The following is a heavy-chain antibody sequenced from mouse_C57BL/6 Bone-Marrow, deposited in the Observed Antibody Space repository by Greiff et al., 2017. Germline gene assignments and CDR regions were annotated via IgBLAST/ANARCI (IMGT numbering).Heavy chain of an antibody. CDR3: ARGYGSSRDY. D-gene: IGHD1-1*01. CDR2: INPGSGGT. V-gene: IGHV1-54*01. CDR1: GYAFTNYL. J-gene: IGHJ2*01. Sequence: VQLQESGAELVRPGTSVKVSCKASGYAFTNYLIEWVKQRPGQGLEWIGVINPGSGGTTYNEKFKGKATLTADKSSSTAYMQLSSLTSEDSAVYFCARGYGSSRDYWGQGTTLTVSS.